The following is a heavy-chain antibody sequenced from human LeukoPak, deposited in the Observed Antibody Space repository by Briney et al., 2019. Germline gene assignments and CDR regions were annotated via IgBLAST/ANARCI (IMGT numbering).Heavy chain of an antibody. CDR3: AKDTGYRTYGGYCSSTSCYTRYYYYYYMDV. Sequence: GGSLRLSCAASGFTFDDYAMHWVRQAPGKGLEWVSLISWDGGSTYYADSVKGRFTISRDNSKNSLYLRMNSLRAEDTALYYCAKDTGYRTYGGYCSSTSCYTRYYYYYYMDVWGKGTTVTVSS. CDR2: ISWDGGST. CDR1: GFTFDDYA. D-gene: IGHD2-2*02. V-gene: IGHV3-43D*03. J-gene: IGHJ6*03.